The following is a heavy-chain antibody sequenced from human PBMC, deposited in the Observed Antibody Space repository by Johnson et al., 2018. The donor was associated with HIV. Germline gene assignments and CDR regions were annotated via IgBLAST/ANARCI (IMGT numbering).Heavy chain of an antibody. J-gene: IGHJ3*02. CDR2: IKQDGSEK. CDR1: GFTFSNYW. CDR3: AKGLVYADPDDAFDI. Sequence: EVQLVESGGGVVQPGRSLRLSCAASGFTFSNYWMSWVRQAPGKGLEWVANIKQDGSEKYYADSVKGRFTISRDNSKNTLYLQMNSLRAEDTAVYYCAKGLVYADPDDAFDIWGQGTMVTVSS. D-gene: IGHD2-8*01. V-gene: IGHV3-7*01.